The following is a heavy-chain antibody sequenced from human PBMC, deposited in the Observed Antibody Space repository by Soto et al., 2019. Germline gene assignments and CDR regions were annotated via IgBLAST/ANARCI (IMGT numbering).Heavy chain of an antibody. CDR1: GFMFSSYG. Sequence: DVQLVESGGGLVQPGGSLRLSCAASGFMFSSYGMTWVRQAPGKGLEWVANIKKDGSEKYYVDSVKGRFTISRDNAKNSLSLQMSNLRAEDTAVYYCAKAVPTVVDYFNYWGQGTLVPVSS. CDR2: IKKDGSEK. J-gene: IGHJ4*02. D-gene: IGHD2-15*01. V-gene: IGHV3-7*05. CDR3: AKAVPTVVDYFNY.